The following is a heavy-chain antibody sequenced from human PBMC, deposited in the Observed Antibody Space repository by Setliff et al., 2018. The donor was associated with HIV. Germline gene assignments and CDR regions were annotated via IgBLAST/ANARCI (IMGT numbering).Heavy chain of an antibody. J-gene: IGHJ4*02. Sequence: PSETLSLTCSVSGGSIISGSYYWSWIRQPAGKGLEWIGHIYTSGSINYNPSLKSRVTISVDTSKNQFSLKLSSVTAADTAVYYCARTSEYDFGLTKYLDYWGQGTLVTVSS. CDR3: ARTSEYDFGLTKYLDY. CDR1: GGSIISGSYY. D-gene: IGHD3-3*01. CDR2: IYTSGSI. V-gene: IGHV4-61*09.